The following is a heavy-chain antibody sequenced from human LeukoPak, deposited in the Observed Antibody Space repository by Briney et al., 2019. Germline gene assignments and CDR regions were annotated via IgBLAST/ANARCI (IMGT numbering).Heavy chain of an antibody. Sequence: SVKVSCKASGGTFSSYAISWVRQAPGQGLEWMGRIIPILGIANYAQKFQGRVTITADKSTSTAYMELSSLRSEDTAVYHCARGIGYYYDSSGYYYFDYWGQGTLVTVSS. CDR2: IIPILGIA. V-gene: IGHV1-69*04. CDR3: ARGIGYYYDSSGYYYFDY. D-gene: IGHD3-22*01. CDR1: GGTFSSYA. J-gene: IGHJ4*02.